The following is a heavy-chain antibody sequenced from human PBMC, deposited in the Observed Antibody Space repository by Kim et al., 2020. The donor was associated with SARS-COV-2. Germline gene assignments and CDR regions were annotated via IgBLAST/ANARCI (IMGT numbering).Heavy chain of an antibody. CDR2: ISGSGGST. Sequence: GGSLRLSCAASGFTFSSYAMSWVRQAPGKGLEWVSAISGSGGSTYYADSVKGRFTISRDNSKNTLYLQMNSLRAEDTAVYYCAKDSPFAMDYDSSGYYYGWYFDLWGRGTLVTVSS. D-gene: IGHD3-22*01. J-gene: IGHJ2*01. CDR1: GFTFSSYA. CDR3: AKDSPFAMDYDSSGYYYGWYFDL. V-gene: IGHV3-23*01.